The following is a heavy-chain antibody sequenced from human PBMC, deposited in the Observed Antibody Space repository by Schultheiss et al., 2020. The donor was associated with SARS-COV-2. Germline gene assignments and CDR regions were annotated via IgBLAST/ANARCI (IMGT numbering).Heavy chain of an antibody. Sequence: SVKVSCKASGYTFTSYDINWVRQATGQGLEWMGGIIPIFGTANYAQKFQGRVTITADKSTSTAYMELSSLRSEDTAVYYCARVGYCSGGSCYALDYWGQGTLVTVSS. CDR2: IIPIFGTA. V-gene: IGHV1-69*06. CDR1: GYTFTSYD. D-gene: IGHD2-15*01. CDR3: ARVGYCSGGSCYALDY. J-gene: IGHJ4*02.